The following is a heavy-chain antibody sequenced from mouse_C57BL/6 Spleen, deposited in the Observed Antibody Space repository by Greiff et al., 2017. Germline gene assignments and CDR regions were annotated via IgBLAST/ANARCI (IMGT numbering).Heavy chain of an antibody. Sequence: QVQLQQSGAELVKPGASVKISCKASGYAFSSYWMNWVKQRPGKGLEGIGQIYPGDGDTNYNGKFKGKATLTADKSSSTAYMQLSSLTSEDSAVYFCARDGYYGAMDYWGQGTSVTVSS. CDR2: IYPGDGDT. CDR3: ARDGYYGAMDY. J-gene: IGHJ4*01. D-gene: IGHD2-3*01. V-gene: IGHV1-80*01. CDR1: GYAFSSYW.